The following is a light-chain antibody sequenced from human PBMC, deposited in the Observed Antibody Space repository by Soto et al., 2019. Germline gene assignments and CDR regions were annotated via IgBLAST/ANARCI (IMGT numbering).Light chain of an antibody. J-gene: IGKJ1*01. Sequence: EIVITQSSATLSVSPGERVILSCRASQSINSDLAWYQQKPGQAPRFLIYGASTRATGIPARFSGSGSGTQFTLTISGLQSEDSALYYCQHYYSWPWTFGQGTKV. CDR1: QSINSD. CDR3: QHYYSWPWT. V-gene: IGKV3-15*01. CDR2: GAS.